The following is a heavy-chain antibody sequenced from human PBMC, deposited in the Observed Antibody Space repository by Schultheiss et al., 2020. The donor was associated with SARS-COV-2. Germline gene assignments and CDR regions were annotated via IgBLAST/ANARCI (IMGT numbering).Heavy chain of an antibody. CDR3: ATQHFDY. Sequence: GGSLRLSCAASGFTFSNAWMSWVRQAPGKGLEWVSVIYSGGSTYYADSVKGRFTISRHTSQNTLYLQMNDLRTDDTAVYYCATQHFDYWGQGTLVTVSS. D-gene: IGHD2-2*01. J-gene: IGHJ4*02. CDR2: IYSGGST. CDR1: GFTFSNAW. V-gene: IGHV3-53*04.